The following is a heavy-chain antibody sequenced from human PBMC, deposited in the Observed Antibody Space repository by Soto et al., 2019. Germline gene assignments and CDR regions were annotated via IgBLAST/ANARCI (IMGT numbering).Heavy chain of an antibody. J-gene: IGHJ6*02. Sequence: SVKVSCKTSGGTFNTHAISWVRQAPGHGFEWMGGIVPIYGIPSHAQKFQGRVTITADEPTTTVYMELSSLRSDDTAVYYCARGPNWNARYYYYGMDVWGQGTTLTVSS. CDR2: IVPIYGIP. CDR1: GGTFNTHA. V-gene: IGHV1-69*13. CDR3: ARGPNWNARYYYYGMDV. D-gene: IGHD1-1*01.